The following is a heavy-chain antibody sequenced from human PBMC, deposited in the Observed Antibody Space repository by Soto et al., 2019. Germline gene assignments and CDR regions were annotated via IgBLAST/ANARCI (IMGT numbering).Heavy chain of an antibody. CDR3: ASTDIAVAGTNY. CDR1: GYTFTGYY. J-gene: IGHJ4*02. D-gene: IGHD6-19*01. V-gene: IGHV1-2*02. Sequence: ASVKVSCKASGYTFTGYYMHWVRQAPGQGLEWMGWINPNSGGTNYAQKFQGRVTMTRDTSISTAYLQWSSLKASDTAMYYCASTDIAVAGTNYWGQGTLVTVSS. CDR2: INPNSGGT.